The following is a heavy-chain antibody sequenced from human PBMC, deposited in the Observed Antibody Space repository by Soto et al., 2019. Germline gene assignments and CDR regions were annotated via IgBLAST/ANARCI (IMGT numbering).Heavy chain of an antibody. J-gene: IGHJ6*02. CDR2: ISAYNGNT. CDR1: GGTFSSYA. Sequence: GASVKVSCKASGGTFSSYAISWVRQAPGQGLEWMGWISAYNGNTNYAQKLQGRVTMTTDTSTSTAYVELRSLRSDDTAVYYWARGAAATTNYYGMDVWRQGTPVTVS. D-gene: IGHD6-25*01. V-gene: IGHV1-18*01. CDR3: ARGAAATTNYYGMDV.